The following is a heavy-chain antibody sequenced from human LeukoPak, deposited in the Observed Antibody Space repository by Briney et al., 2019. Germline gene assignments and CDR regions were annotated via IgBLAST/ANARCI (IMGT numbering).Heavy chain of an antibody. CDR2: FDLEDGET. J-gene: IGHJ4*02. CDR3: AVVGATDNYFDY. CDR1: GYTLTELS. V-gene: IGHV1-24*01. D-gene: IGHD1-26*01. Sequence: ASVKVSFKVSGYTLTELSMHWVRQAPGKGLEWMGGFDLEDGETIYAQKFQGRVTMTEDTSTDTAYMELSSLRSEDTAVYYCAVVGATDNYFDYWGQGTLFTVSS.